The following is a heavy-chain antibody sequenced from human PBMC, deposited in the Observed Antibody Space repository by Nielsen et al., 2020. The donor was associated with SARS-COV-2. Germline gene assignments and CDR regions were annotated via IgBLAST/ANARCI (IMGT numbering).Heavy chain of an antibody. D-gene: IGHD1-1*01. CDR2: ISPDGDIV. J-gene: IGHJ4*02. CDR1: GFTFSNSW. V-gene: IGHV3-74*01. CDR3: TNWNDGY. Sequence: GESLKISCAASGFTFSNSWMHWVRQAPGKGLVWVSRISPDGDIVNYADSVRGRFTTSRDNAKNTLYLQMNSLRAADTAVYFCTNWNDGYWGQGTPVTVSS.